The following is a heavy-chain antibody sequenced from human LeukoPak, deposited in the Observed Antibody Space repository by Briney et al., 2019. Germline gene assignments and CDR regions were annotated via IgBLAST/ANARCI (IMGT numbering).Heavy chain of an antibody. CDR1: GGSIRSSYYY. Sequence: SETLSLTCTVSGGSIRSSYYYWGWIRQPPGKGLEWIGSIYDSGSTYYNPSLKSRVTISVDTSKNQFSLKLSSVTAADTAVYYCARGGVVVPAAVDYWGQGTLVTVSS. CDR2: IYDSGST. J-gene: IGHJ4*02. CDR3: ARGGVVVPAAVDY. V-gene: IGHV4-39*01. D-gene: IGHD2-2*01.